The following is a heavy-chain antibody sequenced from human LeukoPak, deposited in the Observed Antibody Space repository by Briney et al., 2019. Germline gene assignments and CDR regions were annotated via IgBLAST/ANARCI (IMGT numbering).Heavy chain of an antibody. CDR1: GFTFSTYW. J-gene: IGHJ3*02. V-gene: IGHV3-7*01. D-gene: IGHD3-3*01. Sequence: GGSLRLSCEASGFTFSTYWMVWVRQAPGKGLEWVASIKQDGSEKYYVDSMKGRFTISRDNAKNSLYLQMNSLRAEDTAVYYCAKVPDEWPGAFDIWGQGTMVTVSS. CDR2: IKQDGSEK. CDR3: AKVPDEWPGAFDI.